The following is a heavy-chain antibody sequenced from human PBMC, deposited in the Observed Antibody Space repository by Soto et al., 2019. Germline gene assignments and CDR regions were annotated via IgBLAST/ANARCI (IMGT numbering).Heavy chain of an antibody. J-gene: IGHJ4*02. CDR3: ARDPRTGTTHPSPIDY. V-gene: IGHV1-18*04. D-gene: IGHD1-1*01. CDR1: GYTFTSYG. Sequence: ASVKVSCKASGYTFTSYGISWVRQAPGQGLEWMGWISAYNGNTNYAQKLQGRVTMTTDTSTSTAYMELRSLRSDDTAVDYCARDPRTGTTHPSPIDYSGPGTLVTVS. CDR2: ISAYNGNT.